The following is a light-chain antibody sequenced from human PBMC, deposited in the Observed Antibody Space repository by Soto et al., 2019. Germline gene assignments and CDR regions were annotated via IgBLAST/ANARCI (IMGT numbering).Light chain of an antibody. CDR3: QQYDSHWYT. Sequence: DIQMTQSPSTLSASVGDRVTITCRASQSISSWLAWYQQKPGKAPKLLIYKASSLESGVPSRFSGSGSGTEFTLTISSLQPDDFATYSCQQYDSHWYTFGQGTKLEIK. J-gene: IGKJ2*01. V-gene: IGKV1-5*03. CDR1: QSISSW. CDR2: KAS.